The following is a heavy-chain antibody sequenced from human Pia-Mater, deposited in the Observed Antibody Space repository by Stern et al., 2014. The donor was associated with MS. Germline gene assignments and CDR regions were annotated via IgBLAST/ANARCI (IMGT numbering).Heavy chain of an antibody. CDR1: GFTLGSCA. Sequence: QLVQSGGGVVQPGRPLRLSCVASGFTLGSCAMHWVRQAPGKGLEWVAGVSYDGSNKYYADSVKGSFTISRDNSQNTLYMQMSSLRPEDTAVYYCAKDRQYLTYFFDHWGQGSLVTVSS. CDR3: AKDRQYLTYFFDH. J-gene: IGHJ5*02. CDR2: VSYDGSNK. D-gene: IGHD2/OR15-2a*01. V-gene: IGHV3-30*18.